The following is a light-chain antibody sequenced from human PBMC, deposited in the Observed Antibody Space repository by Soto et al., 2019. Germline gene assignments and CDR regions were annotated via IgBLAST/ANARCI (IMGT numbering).Light chain of an antibody. CDR1: SSDVGAYNF. CDR3: SSYTSSSTYV. J-gene: IGLJ1*01. Sequence: QSALTQPASVSGSPGQSITISCTGTSSDVGAYNFVSWYQQHPGKAPKLMIYDVSNRPSGVSSRFSGSKSGNTASLSISGLQAEDEADYYCSSYTSSSTYVFGTGTKVTVL. V-gene: IGLV2-14*01. CDR2: DVS.